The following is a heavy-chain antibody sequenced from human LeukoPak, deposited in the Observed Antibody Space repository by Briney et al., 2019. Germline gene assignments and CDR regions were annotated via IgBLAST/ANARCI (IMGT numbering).Heavy chain of an antibody. V-gene: IGHV3-7*01. CDR3: AGPRPTTGDAFDI. J-gene: IGHJ3*02. CDR2: IKQDGSEK. CDR1: GFTSSSYG. Sequence: GGSLRLSCAASGFTSSSYGMSWVRQAPGKGLEWVANIKQDGSEKYYVDSVKGRFTISRDNSKNSLYLQMNSLRAEDTAVYYCAGPRPTTGDAFDIWGQGTMVTVSS. D-gene: IGHD1-14*01.